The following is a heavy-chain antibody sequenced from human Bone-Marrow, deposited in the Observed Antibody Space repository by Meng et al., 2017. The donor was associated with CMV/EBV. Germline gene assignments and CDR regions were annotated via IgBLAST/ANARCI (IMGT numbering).Heavy chain of an antibody. Sequence: MHWVRQAPGQGLEWMGWINPNSGGTNYAQKFQGWVTMTRDTSISTAYMELSRLRSDDTAVYYCARDGRYYYGSGSYYTPYYYYGMDVWGQGTTVTVSS. V-gene: IGHV1-2*04. D-gene: IGHD3-10*01. J-gene: IGHJ6*02. CDR2: INPNSGGT. CDR3: ARDGRYYYGSGSYYTPYYYYGMDV.